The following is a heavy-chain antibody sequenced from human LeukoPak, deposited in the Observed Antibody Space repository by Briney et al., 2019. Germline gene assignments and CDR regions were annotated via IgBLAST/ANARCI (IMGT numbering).Heavy chain of an antibody. CDR3: ARVRWLVRIFGY. V-gene: IGHV4-34*01. D-gene: IGHD6-19*01. J-gene: IGHJ4*02. CDR2: INHSGST. Sequence: SETLSLTCAVYGGSFSGYYWSWIRQPPGKGLEWIGEINHSGSTNYNPSLKSRVTISVDTSKNQFSLKLSSVTAADTAVYYCARVRWLVRIFGYWGQGTLVTVSS. CDR1: GGSFSGYY.